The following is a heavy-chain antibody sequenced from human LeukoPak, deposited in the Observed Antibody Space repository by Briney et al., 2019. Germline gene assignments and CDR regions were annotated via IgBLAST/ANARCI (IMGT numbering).Heavy chain of an antibody. CDR3: AKEGNGDYGAPMGWFGP. CDR1: GFTFSSYA. J-gene: IGHJ5*02. Sequence: GRSLRLSCAASGFTFSSYAMIWVRQAPGKGLEWVSAISGSGGSTYYADSVKGRFTISRDNSKNTLYLQMNSLRAEDTAVYYCAKEGNGDYGAPMGWFGPWGQGTLVTVSS. CDR2: ISGSGGST. V-gene: IGHV3-23*01. D-gene: IGHD4-17*01.